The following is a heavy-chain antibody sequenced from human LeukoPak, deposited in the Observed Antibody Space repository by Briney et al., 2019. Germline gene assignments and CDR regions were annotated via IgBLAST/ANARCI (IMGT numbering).Heavy chain of an antibody. D-gene: IGHD6-13*01. V-gene: IGHV4-4*07. CDR3: AREVGVGSSWYSNYYYYMDV. Sequence: SETLSLTCTVSGGSISSYYWSWIRQPAGKGLEWIGRIYTSGSTNYNPSLESRVTMSVDTSKNQFSLKLSSVTAADTAVYYCAREVGVGSSWYSNYYYYMDVWGKGTTVTVSS. CDR2: IYTSGST. J-gene: IGHJ6*03. CDR1: GGSISSYY.